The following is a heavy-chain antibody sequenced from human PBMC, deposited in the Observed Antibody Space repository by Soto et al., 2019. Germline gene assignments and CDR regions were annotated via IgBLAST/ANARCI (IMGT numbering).Heavy chain of an antibody. CDR1: GLAFSTYW. CDR3: ATIGDVTFHY. D-gene: IGHD4-4*01. J-gene: IGHJ4*02. V-gene: IGHV3-7*02. CDR2: TKPDETET. Sequence: LRLSCTTSGLAFSTYWMAWVRQAPGKGLEWVGNTKPDETETYYADSVEGRFTISRDNAKSSLYLQMDSLRVEDTAVYYCATIGDVTFHYWGQGTPLTVSS.